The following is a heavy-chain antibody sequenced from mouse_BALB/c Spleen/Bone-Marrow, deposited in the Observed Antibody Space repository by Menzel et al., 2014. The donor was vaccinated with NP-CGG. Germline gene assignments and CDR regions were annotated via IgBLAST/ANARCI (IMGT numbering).Heavy chain of an antibody. J-gene: IGHJ3*01. V-gene: IGHV3-2*02. CDR1: GYSITSDYA. Sequence: EVKLEESGPGLVKPSQSLSLTCTVTGYSITSDYAWNWIRQFPGNKLEWMGYISYSGSTSYNPSLKSRISITRDTSKNQFFLQLNSVTTEDTATYYCASRFDEAWFGYWGQGTLVTVSA. D-gene: IGHD2-14*01. CDR2: ISYSGST. CDR3: ASRFDEAWFGY.